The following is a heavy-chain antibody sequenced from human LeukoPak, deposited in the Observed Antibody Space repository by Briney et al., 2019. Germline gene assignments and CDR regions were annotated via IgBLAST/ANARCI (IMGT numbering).Heavy chain of an antibody. CDR1: GASISTYY. CDR2: INDSGST. D-gene: IGHD4-17*01. J-gene: IGHJ6*02. V-gene: IGHV4-34*01. CDR3: ARDRFEVYTVRSFYYGMDV. Sequence: SETLSLTCSVSGASISTYYWSWIRQPPGQGLEWIGEINDSGSTSYTASLKNRVTISLTTSENQFSLKLFSMTAADTAVYYCARDRFEVYTVRSFYYGMDVWGQGTTVTVSS.